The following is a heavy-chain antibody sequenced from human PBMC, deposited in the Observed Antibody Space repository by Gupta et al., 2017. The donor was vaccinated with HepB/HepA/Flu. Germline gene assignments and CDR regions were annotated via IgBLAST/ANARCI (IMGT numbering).Heavy chain of an antibody. CDR3: AGLRGAAAKSDYCYYDKDV. CDR2: TCYSGST. V-gene: IGHV4-39*01. Sequence: QLQLQESGPGLVKPPETLSLTCTVSGGSIRSSSYYWGWIRQPPGMRLEWIGSTCYSGSTYYNPSLKSRVTISVDTTKVQFSLKLSSVTAADTTVYYWAGLRGAAAKSDYCYYDKDVWGKGTTVTVSS. J-gene: IGHJ6*03. D-gene: IGHD6-13*01. CDR1: GGSIRSSSYY.